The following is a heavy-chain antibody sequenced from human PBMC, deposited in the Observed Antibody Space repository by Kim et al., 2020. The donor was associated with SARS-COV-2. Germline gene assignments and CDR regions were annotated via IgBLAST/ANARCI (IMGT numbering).Heavy chain of an antibody. D-gene: IGHD3-10*01. Sequence: TTYYAATVKGRFTISRDDSKNTLYLQMNSLKTEDTAVYYCTTGGITMVCWGQGTLVTVSS. CDR3: TTGGITMVC. CDR2: TT. V-gene: IGHV3-15*01. J-gene: IGHJ4*02.